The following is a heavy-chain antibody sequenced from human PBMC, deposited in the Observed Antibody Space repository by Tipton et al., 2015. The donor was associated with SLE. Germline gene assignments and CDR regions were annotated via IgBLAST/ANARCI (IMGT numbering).Heavy chain of an antibody. D-gene: IGHD3-16*01. Sequence: QLVQSGAEVKKPGASVKVSCKASGYTFTTYDINWVRQAPGQGLEWMGWMNTNTADTDYAQKFQGRVTMSSDTSMSTAYLEVNSLRSEDTAVYFCARGSDYYGYFEYWGQGVLVTVSS. CDR3: ARGSDYYGYFEY. CDR2: MNTNTADT. CDR1: GYTFTTYD. V-gene: IGHV1-8*01. J-gene: IGHJ4*02.